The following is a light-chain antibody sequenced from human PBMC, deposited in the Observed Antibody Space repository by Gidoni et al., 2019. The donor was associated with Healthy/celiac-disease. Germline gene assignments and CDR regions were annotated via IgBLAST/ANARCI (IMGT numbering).Light chain of an antibody. V-gene: IGKV1-39*01. CDR3: QQCCSTPWT. CDR1: QSISSY. Sequence: DIQMTQSPSSLSASVGDSVTITCRASQSISSYLNWYQQKPGKAPKLLIYAASSLQSGVPARFSGSGSGTDFTLTISSLQPEDFATYYCQQCCSTPWTFXQXTKVEIK. CDR2: AAS. J-gene: IGKJ1*01.